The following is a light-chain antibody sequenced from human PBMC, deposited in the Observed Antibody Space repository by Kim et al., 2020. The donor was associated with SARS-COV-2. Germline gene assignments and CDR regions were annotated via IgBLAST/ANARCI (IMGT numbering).Light chain of an antibody. J-gene: IGLJ1*01. V-gene: IGLV2-18*02. CDR3: SSYASSNTYV. CDR2: EVS. Sequence: GQSVTISGTRTSSDVGGYNRFSWYQQPPGAAPKFMIYEVSNRPSGVPDRFSGSKSGNTASLTISGLQAEDEADYYCSSYASSNTYVFGTGTKVTVL. CDR1: SSDVGGYNR.